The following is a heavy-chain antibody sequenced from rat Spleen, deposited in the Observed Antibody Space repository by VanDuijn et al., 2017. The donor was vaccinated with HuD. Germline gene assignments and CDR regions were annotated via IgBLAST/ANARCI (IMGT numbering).Heavy chain of an antibody. CDR2: IWGKGNT. V-gene: IGHV2-13*01. CDR3: ARGQWGAY. CDR1: GFSLSNYG. Sequence: QVLLQESGPGLVQPSQTLSLTCTVSGFSLSNYGVIWVRQPPGKGLEWMGVIWGKGNTNYNSALKSRLSISRDTSKSQIYLKMSSLQTEDTATYYCARGQWGAYWGQGTLVTVSS. D-gene: IGHD1-1*01. J-gene: IGHJ3*01.